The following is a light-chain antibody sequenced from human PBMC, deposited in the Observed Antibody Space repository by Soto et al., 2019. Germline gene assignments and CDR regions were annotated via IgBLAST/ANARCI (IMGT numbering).Light chain of an antibody. CDR1: KSVSSSY. V-gene: IGKV3-20*01. CDR2: GAS. J-gene: IGKJ4*01. Sequence: EIVLTQSPGTLSLSPGERATLSCRASKSVSSSYLAWYQQKPGQAPSLLIYGASSRATGIPDRFSGSGSGTDFTLTISRLEPEDSAVYYCHQYGSSPLTFGGGSKVEIK. CDR3: HQYGSSPLT.